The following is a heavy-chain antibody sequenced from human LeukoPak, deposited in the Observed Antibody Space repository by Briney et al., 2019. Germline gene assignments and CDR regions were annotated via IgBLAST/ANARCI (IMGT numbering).Heavy chain of an antibody. CDR3: ARGGIVGATAFDY. D-gene: IGHD1-26*01. CDR1: RFIFSSYW. Sequence: GGSLRLSCGASRFIFSSYWMSWVRQAPGKGLEWVANIKQDGSEKYYVDSVKGRFTISRDNAKNSLYLQMNSLRAEDTAVYYCARGGIVGATAFDYWGQGTLVTVSS. CDR2: IKQDGSEK. J-gene: IGHJ4*02. V-gene: IGHV3-7*01.